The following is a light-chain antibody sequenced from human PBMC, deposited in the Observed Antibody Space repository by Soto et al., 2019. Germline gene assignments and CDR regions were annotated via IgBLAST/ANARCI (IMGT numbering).Light chain of an antibody. CDR3: QQYNLA. V-gene: IGKV1-5*01. Sequence: DIQMTQSPSTLSASVGDRVTITCRASQNINNWLAWYQHKPGKAPKILIYDASTLESGVPSRLSGSGSGTEFTLTISSLQPDDFATYYCQQYNLAFGQGTKVDIK. CDR1: QNINNW. J-gene: IGKJ1*01. CDR2: DAS.